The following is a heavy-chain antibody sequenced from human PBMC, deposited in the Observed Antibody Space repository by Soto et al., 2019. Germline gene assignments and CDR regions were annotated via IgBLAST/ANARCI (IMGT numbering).Heavy chain of an antibody. Sequence: PGGSLRLSCAASGFTFNTYAMSWVRQAPGKGLEWVSIISGSGDTTFYADSVKGRFTISRDNSKNTLYLQMNSLRAEDTAVHYCAKAESSYASGWYAYWGQGTLVTVSS. CDR2: ISGSGDTT. V-gene: IGHV3-23*01. D-gene: IGHD6-19*01. J-gene: IGHJ4*02. CDR3: AKAESSYASGWYAY. CDR1: GFTFNTYA.